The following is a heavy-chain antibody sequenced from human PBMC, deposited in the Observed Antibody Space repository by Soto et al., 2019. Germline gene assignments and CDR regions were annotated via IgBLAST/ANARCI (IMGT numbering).Heavy chain of an antibody. CDR1: GFTFSSHS. J-gene: IGHJ4*01. Sequence: GGSLRLSCAASGFTFSSHSMNWVRQAPGKGLEWVASIYRSSVFRFGPNEFYADSVRGRFIISRDNTNNLVFLQMDSLRVEDTAVYYCAREFSSQLPLDYW. CDR2: IYRSSVFRFGPNE. CDR3: AREFSSQLPLDY. V-gene: IGHV3-21*01.